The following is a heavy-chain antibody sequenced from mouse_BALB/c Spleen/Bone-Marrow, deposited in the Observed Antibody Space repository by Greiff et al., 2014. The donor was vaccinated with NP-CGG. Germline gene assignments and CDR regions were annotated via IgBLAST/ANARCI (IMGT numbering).Heavy chain of an antibody. V-gene: IGHV5-6-3*01. D-gene: IGHD2-1*01. CDR2: INSNGGST. CDR1: GFTFSSYG. J-gene: IGHJ2*01. CDR3: ARGNYGNYVDYFDY. Sequence: DVQLVESGGGLVQPGGSLKLSCAASGFTFSSYGMSWVRQTPDKRLELVASINSNGGSTYYPDSVKGRFTISRDNAKKTLSPQMSSLKSEDTAVYYCARGNYGNYVDYFDYWGQGTTLTVSS.